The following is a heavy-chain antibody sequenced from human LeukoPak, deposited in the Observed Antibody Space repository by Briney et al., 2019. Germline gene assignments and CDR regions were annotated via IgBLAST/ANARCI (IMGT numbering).Heavy chain of an antibody. CDR1: GGSFSGYY. Sequence: PSETLSLTCAVYGGSFSGYYWSWIRQPPGKGLEWIGEINHSGSSNYNPSLKSRVTISVDTSKNQFSLKLSSVTVADTAVYYCTRGLGGDFEYFDYWGQGALVTVSS. D-gene: IGHD2-21*02. J-gene: IGHJ4*02. CDR2: INHSGSS. CDR3: TRGLGGDFEYFDY. V-gene: IGHV4-34*01.